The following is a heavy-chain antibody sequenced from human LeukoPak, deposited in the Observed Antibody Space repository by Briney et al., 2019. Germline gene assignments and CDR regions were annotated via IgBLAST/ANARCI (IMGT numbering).Heavy chain of an antibody. V-gene: IGHV4-34*01. J-gene: IGHJ4*02. CDR1: GFTFSGYA. CDR3: AREGHYDISTTPIDY. D-gene: IGHD3-9*01. Sequence: GSLRLSCAASGFTFSGYAMSWIRQPPGKGLEWIGEINHSGSTNYNPSLKSRVTISVDTSKNQFSLKLSSVTAADTAVYYCAREGHYDISTTPIDYWGQGTLVTVSS. CDR2: INHSGST.